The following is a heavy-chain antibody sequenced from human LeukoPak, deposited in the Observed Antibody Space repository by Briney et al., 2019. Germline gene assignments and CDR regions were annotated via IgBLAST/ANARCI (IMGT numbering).Heavy chain of an antibody. Sequence: PSETLSLTCTVSGYSISSGYYWGWIRQPPGKGLEWIGSIYHSGSTYYNPSLKSRVTISVDTSKNQFSLKLSSVTAADTAVYYCARGSCSSTSCYRLPSGVGKDFDPWGQGTLVTVSS. D-gene: IGHD2-2*02. CDR1: GYSISSGYY. J-gene: IGHJ5*02. CDR3: ARGSCSSTSCYRLPSGVGKDFDP. CDR2: IYHSGST. V-gene: IGHV4-38-2*02.